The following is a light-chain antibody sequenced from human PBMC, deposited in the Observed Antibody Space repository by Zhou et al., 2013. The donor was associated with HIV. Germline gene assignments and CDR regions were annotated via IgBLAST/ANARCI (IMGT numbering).Light chain of an antibody. CDR2: KAS. J-gene: IGKJ4*01. Sequence: DIQMTQSPSTLSPSVGDRVTITCRASQGISSWLAWYQQKPGKAPKVLIYKASNLESGVPSRFSGSGSGTEFTLTISTLQPDDFATYYCQQFKTNVTFAGGTKVEIK. CDR3: QQFKTNVT. CDR1: QGISSW. V-gene: IGKV1-5*03.